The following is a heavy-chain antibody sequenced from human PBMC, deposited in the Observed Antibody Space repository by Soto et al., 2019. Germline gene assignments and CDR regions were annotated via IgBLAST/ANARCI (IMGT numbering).Heavy chain of an antibody. CDR3: VNCSIESSASFDN. J-gene: IGHJ4*02. Sequence: DVQLLESGGGLVQPGGSLRLSCAASGFSFSSYAMVWVRHAPVKGLAWVAVISARGGGSYFADSVKGRFTLSTDNSKNVLSLAMIRLSAEETAIYFCVNCSIESSASFDNLGQGSMIVVSS. CDR2: ISARGGGS. D-gene: IGHD3-10*02. CDR1: GFSFSSYA. V-gene: IGHV3-23*01.